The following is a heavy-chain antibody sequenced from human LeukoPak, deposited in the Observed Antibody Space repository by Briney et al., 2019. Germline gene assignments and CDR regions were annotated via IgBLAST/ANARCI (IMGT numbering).Heavy chain of an antibody. J-gene: IGHJ3*02. D-gene: IGHD5-24*01. Sequence: PGGSLRLSCAASGFTFSDYSMHWVHQAPGKGLNWVAFIRYDGNNKYYADSVKGRFTISRDNSKNTLYLQMNSLRAEDTAVYYCARAQRRWLQLSGGAFDIWGQGTMVTVSS. CDR2: IRYDGNNK. CDR1: GFTFSDYS. CDR3: ARAQRRWLQLSGGAFDI. V-gene: IGHV3-30*02.